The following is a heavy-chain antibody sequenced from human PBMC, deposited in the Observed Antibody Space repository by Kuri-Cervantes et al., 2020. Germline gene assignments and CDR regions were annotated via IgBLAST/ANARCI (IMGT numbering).Heavy chain of an antibody. V-gene: IGHV3-33*01. D-gene: IGHD6-19*01. Sequence: GGSLRLSCAASGCTFSSYGMHWVRQAPGKGLEWVAVIWYDGSYKYFADSVRGRFTISRDKSKNTLYLQMNSLRAEDTAVYYCASIAVAGYDAFDIWGQGTMVTVSS. CDR2: IWYDGSYK. CDR3: ASIAVAGYDAFDI. CDR1: GCTFSSYG. J-gene: IGHJ3*02.